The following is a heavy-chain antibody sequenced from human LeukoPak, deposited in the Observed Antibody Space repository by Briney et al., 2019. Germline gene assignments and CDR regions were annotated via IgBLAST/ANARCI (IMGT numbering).Heavy chain of an antibody. CDR1: GFIFNNHW. J-gene: IGHJ4*01. Sequence: GGSLRLSCAASGFIFNNHWMHWVRQAPGKGLEWVSYISYSTSTIYYADSVKGRFTISRDNAENSLYLQMSSLRDEDTAVYYCATRYCSVGVCYLNYWGQEPWSPSPQ. CDR3: ATRYCSVGVCYLNY. V-gene: IGHV3-48*02. CDR2: ISYSTSTI. D-gene: IGHD2-8*02.